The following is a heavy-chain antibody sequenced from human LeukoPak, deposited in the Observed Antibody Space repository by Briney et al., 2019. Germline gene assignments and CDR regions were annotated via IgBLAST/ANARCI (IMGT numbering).Heavy chain of an antibody. CDR3: ARLGYCSSTSCEYYYYYYGMDV. V-gene: IGHV4-39*01. D-gene: IGHD2-2*01. CDR1: GGSISSSSYY. J-gene: IGHJ6*02. Sequence: SETLSLTCTVSGGSISSSSYYWGWIRQPPGKGLEWIGSIYYSGSTYYNPSLKSRVTISVDTSKNQFSLKLSSVIAADTAVYYYARLGYCSSTSCEYYYYYYGMDVCGQGTTVTVSS. CDR2: IYYSGST.